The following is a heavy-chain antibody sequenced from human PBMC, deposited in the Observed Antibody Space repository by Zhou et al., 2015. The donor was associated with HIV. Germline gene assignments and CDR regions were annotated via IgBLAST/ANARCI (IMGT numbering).Heavy chain of an antibody. CDR1: GGTFSDSD. CDR3: ARYCSGGRCPQFVYYYYAMDV. CDR2: IIPMFGTT. Sequence: QVQLVQSGTEVKKPGSSVKVSCKASGGTFSDSDIAWVRQAPGQGLEWMGGIIPMFGTTNYAQKFQGRVTITADESTSTASMELSGLRSEDTAVYYCARYCSGGRCPQFVYYYYAMDVWGQGTTVTVS. J-gene: IGHJ6*02. V-gene: IGHV1-69*01. D-gene: IGHD2-15*01.